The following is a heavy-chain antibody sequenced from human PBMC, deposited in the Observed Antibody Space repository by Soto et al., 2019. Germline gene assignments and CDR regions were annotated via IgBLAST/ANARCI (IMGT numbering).Heavy chain of an antibody. CDR3: ARVVVVPAAIRWGFDP. Sequence: QVQLVQSGDEVKKPGSSVKVSCKASGGTFSSYAISWVRQAPGQGLEWMGGIIPIFGTANYAQKFQGRVTITADKSTSTAYMELSSLRSEDTAVYYCARVVVVPAAIRWGFDPWGQGTLVTVSS. J-gene: IGHJ5*02. CDR2: IIPIFGTA. CDR1: GGTFSSYA. V-gene: IGHV1-69*06. D-gene: IGHD2-2*02.